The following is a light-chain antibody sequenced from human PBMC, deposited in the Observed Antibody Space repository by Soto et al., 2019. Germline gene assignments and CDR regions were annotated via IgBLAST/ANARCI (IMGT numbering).Light chain of an antibody. CDR3: QQYHNWPPQYT. Sequence: EIVMTQSPASLSVSPGDGATLSCRASQTVASKVAWYQQKPGQGPRLLIHGASTRAAGVPARFSGSGSGTDFTLTISSLQSEDFAVCYCQQYHNWPPQYTFGQWTKLQIK. CDR1: QTVASK. V-gene: IGKV3-15*01. CDR2: GAS. J-gene: IGKJ2*01.